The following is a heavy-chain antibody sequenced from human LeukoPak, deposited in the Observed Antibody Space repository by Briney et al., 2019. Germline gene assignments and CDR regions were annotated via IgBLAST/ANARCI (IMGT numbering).Heavy chain of an antibody. CDR1: GFTFTSSA. J-gene: IGHJ3*02. Sequence: GASVKVSCKAPGFTFTSSAMQWVRQARGQRLEWIGWIVVGSGNTNYAQKFQERVTITRDMSTSTAYMELSSLRAEDTAVYYCAKDPNGDYIGTFDIWAKGQWSPSLQ. V-gene: IGHV1-58*02. CDR2: IVVGSGNT. CDR3: AKDPNGDYIGTFDI. D-gene: IGHD4-17*01.